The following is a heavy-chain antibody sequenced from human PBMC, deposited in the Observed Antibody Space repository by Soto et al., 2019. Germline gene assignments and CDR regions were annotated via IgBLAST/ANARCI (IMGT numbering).Heavy chain of an antibody. J-gene: IGHJ4*02. Sequence: EVLLAESGGGVVKPGGSLRLSCVISGFTFDEHTMHWVRQAPGKGLEWISLLSWDGGTTYYAESVKGRFTISRDIGKNSLFVVMDSLRPKDSTLYYCTTVKKRYRVTGGVDFDSGGQGTLGTVSS. D-gene: IGHD5-12*01. V-gene: IGHV3-43*01. CDR1: GFTFDEHT. CDR3: TTVKKRYRVTGGVDFDS. CDR2: LSWDGGTT.